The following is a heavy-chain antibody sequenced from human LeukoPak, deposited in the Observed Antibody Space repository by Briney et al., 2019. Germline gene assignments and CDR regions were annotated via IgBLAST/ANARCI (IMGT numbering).Heavy chain of an antibody. Sequence: GGSLRLSCAASGFTVSSNYMSWVRQAPGKGLEWVSVIYSGGSTYYADSVKGRFTISRDNSKNTLYLQMNSLRAEDTAVYYCARGGRGYSGYESLEKWGQGTLVIVSS. CDR3: ARGGRGYSGYESLEK. CDR2: IYSGGST. V-gene: IGHV3-53*01. D-gene: IGHD5-12*01. CDR1: GFTVSSNY. J-gene: IGHJ4*02.